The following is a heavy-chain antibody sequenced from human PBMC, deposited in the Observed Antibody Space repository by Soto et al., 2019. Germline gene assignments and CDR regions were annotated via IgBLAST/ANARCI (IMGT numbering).Heavy chain of an antibody. CDR1: GFSLNTGGEG. J-gene: IGHJ4*02. Sequence: QITLKESGPTLVKPTQTLTLTCTFSGFSLNTGGEGVGWIRQPPGKALEWLALIYWDDNKRYSPSLKNRLTITQDTSKNQVVLTMTNMDPVDTATYYCAHRRFSWLPFVGGYDYWGQGALVTVSS. V-gene: IGHV2-5*02. CDR2: IYWDDNK. D-gene: IGHD5-12*01. CDR3: AHRRFSWLPFVGGYDY.